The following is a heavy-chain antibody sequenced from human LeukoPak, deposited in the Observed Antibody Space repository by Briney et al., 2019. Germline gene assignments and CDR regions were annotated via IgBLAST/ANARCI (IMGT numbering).Heavy chain of an antibody. J-gene: IGHJ4*02. D-gene: IGHD6-13*01. Sequence: SETLSLTCTLSGGSFRSSSYYWVWIRQPPGKGLEWIGSIYYSGSTYYNPSLKSRVTISVDTSKNQFSLKLNSVTAADTAVYYCARGYSSSWYSVGYYFDYWGQG. V-gene: IGHV4-39*07. CDR1: GGSFRSSSYY. CDR2: IYYSGST. CDR3: ARGYSSSWYSVGYYFDY.